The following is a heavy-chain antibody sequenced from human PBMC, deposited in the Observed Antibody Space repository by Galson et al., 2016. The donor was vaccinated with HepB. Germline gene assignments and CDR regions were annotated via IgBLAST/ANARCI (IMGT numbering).Heavy chain of an antibody. CDR1: GDSLAGYF. D-gene: IGHD2/OR15-2a*01. J-gene: IGHJ5*02. CDR3: VRGNTFFRGGDNWFDP. Sequence: SETLSLTCAVSGDSLAGYFWTWIRQPPGKGLEWIAEINHNGGTNYNPSLYGRAIIPVDTSENRFFLRLSSVTAADTAVYYCVRGNTFFRGGDNWFDPWDQGSLVTVSS. CDR2: INHNGGT. V-gene: IGHV4-34*01.